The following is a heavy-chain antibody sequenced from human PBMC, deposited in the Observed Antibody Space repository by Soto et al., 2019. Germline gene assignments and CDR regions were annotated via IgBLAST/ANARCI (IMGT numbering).Heavy chain of an antibody. CDR2: IYYSGST. Sequence: SETLSLTCTVSGGSISSYYWSWIRQPPGKGLEWIGYIYYSGSTNYNPSLKSRVTISVDTSKNQFSLKLSSVTAADTAVYYCARVLVVVPAAIAWFDPWGQGTLVTVSS. V-gene: IGHV4-59*01. D-gene: IGHD2-2*02. CDR1: GGSISSYY. CDR3: ARVLVVVPAAIAWFDP. J-gene: IGHJ5*02.